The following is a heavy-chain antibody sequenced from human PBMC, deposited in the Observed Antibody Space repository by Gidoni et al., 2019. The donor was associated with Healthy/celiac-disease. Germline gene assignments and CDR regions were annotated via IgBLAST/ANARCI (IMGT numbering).Heavy chain of an antibody. Sequence: QVQLVESGGGVVQPGRSLRLSCAASGFTFSRYGMHWVRQAPGKGLEWVAVISYDGSNKYYADSVKGRFTISRDNSKNTLYLQMNSLRAEDTAVYYCAKDLSSSWSPFGFYYYGMDVWGQGTTVTVSS. CDR1: GFTFSRYG. D-gene: IGHD6-13*01. CDR2: ISYDGSNK. J-gene: IGHJ6*02. V-gene: IGHV3-30*18. CDR3: AKDLSSSWSPFGFYYYGMDV.